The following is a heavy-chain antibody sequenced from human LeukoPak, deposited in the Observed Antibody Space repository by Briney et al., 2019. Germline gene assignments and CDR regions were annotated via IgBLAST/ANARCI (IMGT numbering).Heavy chain of an antibody. CDR2: ISAYNGNT. J-gene: IGHJ5*02. CDR1: GYTFTSYG. D-gene: IGHD2-2*02. CDR3: AREYRGDPKTDNWFDP. V-gene: IGHV1-18*01. Sequence: ASVKVSCKASGYTFTSYGISWVRQAPGQGLEWMGWISAYNGNTNYAQKLQGRVTMTTDTSTSTAYMELRGLRSDDTAVYYCAREYRGDPKTDNWFDPWGQGTLVTVSS.